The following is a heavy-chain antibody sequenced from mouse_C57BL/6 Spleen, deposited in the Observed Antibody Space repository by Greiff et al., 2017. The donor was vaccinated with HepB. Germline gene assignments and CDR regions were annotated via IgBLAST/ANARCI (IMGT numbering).Heavy chain of an antibody. CDR1: GFTFSDYY. J-gene: IGHJ1*03. Sequence: EVHLVESGGGLVQPGGSLKLSCAASGFTFSDYYMYWVRQTPEKRLEWVAYISNGGGSTYYPDTVKGRFTISRDNAKNTLYLQMSRLKSEDTAMYYCARHERWYFDVWGTGTTVTVSS. V-gene: IGHV5-12*01. CDR2: ISNGGGST. CDR3: ARHERWYFDV.